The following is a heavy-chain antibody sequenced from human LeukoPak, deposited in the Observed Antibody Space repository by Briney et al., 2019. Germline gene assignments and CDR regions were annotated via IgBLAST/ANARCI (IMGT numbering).Heavy chain of an antibody. Sequence: GGSLRLSCTTSGFTFGTHTMHWFRQAPGKGLQWIGFIRSSGTTQYAASVKGRFTISRDNAKNSLYLQMNSLRAEDTAVYYCAGPMGPAAIFGFDYWGQGTLVTVSS. V-gene: IGHV3-69-1*01. J-gene: IGHJ4*02. CDR3: AGPMGPAAIFGFDY. CDR2: IRSSGTT. D-gene: IGHD2-2*01. CDR1: GFTFGTHT.